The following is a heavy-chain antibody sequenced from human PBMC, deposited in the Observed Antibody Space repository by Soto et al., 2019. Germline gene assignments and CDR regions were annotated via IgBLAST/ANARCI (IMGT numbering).Heavy chain of an antibody. CDR1: GYSFTNYW. CDR2: IYPDDSDT. Sequence: GESLKSSCKGSGYSFTNYWIGWVRQMPGKGLESMGIIYPDDSDTRYSPSFQGQVTISADKSINTAYLQWDSLMASDTAMYYCARSLDKRGLYAYSGQGTLVTVSS. V-gene: IGHV5-51*01. CDR3: ARSLDKRGLYAY. D-gene: IGHD3-16*01. J-gene: IGHJ1*01.